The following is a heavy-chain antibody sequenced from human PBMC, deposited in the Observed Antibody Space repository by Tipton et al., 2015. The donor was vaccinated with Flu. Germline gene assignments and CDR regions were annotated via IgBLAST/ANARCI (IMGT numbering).Heavy chain of an antibody. Sequence: SLRPSCAVSGIGINGDYISWVRQAPGKGLEWVAVIHSGGTTFDADSVRGRLAISRDFSKNTVSLLMNSLRAEDTAVYFCARGMNLDSWGQGTLVTVSS. CDR1: GIGINGDY. J-gene: IGHJ4*02. CDR2: IHSGGTT. V-gene: IGHV3-66*02. CDR3: ARGMNLDS. D-gene: IGHD1-14*01.